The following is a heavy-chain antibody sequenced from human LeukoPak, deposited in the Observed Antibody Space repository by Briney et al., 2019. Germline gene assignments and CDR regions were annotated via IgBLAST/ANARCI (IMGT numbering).Heavy chain of an antibody. D-gene: IGHD5-18*01. V-gene: IGHV3-23*01. CDR1: GFTFSSYA. CDR2: ISGSGGST. J-gene: IGHJ4*02. CDR3: AKQLAQGYSYGYALKGYFDY. Sequence: PGGSLRLSCAASGFTFSSYAMSWVRQAPGKGLEWVSAISGSGGSTYYADSVKGRFTISRDNSKNTLYLQMNSLRAEDTAVYYCAKQLAQGYSYGYALKGYFDYWGQGTLVTVSS.